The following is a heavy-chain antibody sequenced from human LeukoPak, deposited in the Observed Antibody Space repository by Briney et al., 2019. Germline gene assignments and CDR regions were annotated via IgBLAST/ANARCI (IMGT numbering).Heavy chain of an antibody. Sequence: GGSLRLSCAASGFTFSSYAMSWVRQAPGKGLEWVSAISGSGGSTYYADSVKGRFTISRDNAMKFLYLQMNSLREEDTALYYCAKDHGSGIYYKTYFDYWGQGTLVTVSS. CDR2: ISGSGGST. J-gene: IGHJ4*02. D-gene: IGHD3-10*01. CDR1: GFTFSSYA. CDR3: AKDHGSGIYYKTYFDY. V-gene: IGHV3-23*01.